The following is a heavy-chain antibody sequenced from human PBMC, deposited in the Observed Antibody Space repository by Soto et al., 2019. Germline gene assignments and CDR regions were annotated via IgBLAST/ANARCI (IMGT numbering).Heavy chain of an antibody. V-gene: IGHV4-31*03. D-gene: IGHD3-22*01. CDR2: IYFSGRT. CDR1: GGPISSGATY. Sequence: QVQLQESGPGLVKPSQTLSLTCSVSGGPISSGATYWSWVRQHPGKGLEWIGYIYFSGRTYYNPSPESRVTMSPDTSKNPFSPKLGSGTAADTAVYYCARASRLGAGHYPAQYYGLDGWGQGIKVTVSS. CDR3: ARASRLGAGHYPAQYYGLDG. J-gene: IGHJ6*02.